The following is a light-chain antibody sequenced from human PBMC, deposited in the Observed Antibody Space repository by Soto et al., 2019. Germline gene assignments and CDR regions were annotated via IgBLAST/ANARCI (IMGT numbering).Light chain of an antibody. CDR3: QQYNFYWT. J-gene: IGKJ1*01. V-gene: IGKV1-5*03. Sequence: DIQMTQSPSTLSASVGDRVTITCRASQSISRWLAWYQHKPGKAPKLLISKASSLESGVPSSFSGTGSGTEFTLALSSLKPDDFATSYCQQYNFYWTFGQGTNVDIQ. CDR1: QSISRW. CDR2: KAS.